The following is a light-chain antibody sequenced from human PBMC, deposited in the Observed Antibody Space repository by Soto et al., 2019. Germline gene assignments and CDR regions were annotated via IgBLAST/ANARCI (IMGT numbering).Light chain of an antibody. CDR1: EPISRW. CDR2: RAP. Sequence: DIRMTQSPSTLSASVGDRVTITCRASEPISRWLAWYQQKLGKAPKLLILRAPTLDGGGPSRFSGSGSRTDFTLPIDSLHPDDFASYYFQQYKSYSPYTFGQGTKLEIK. J-gene: IGKJ2*01. V-gene: IGKV1-5*03. CDR3: QQYKSYSPYT.